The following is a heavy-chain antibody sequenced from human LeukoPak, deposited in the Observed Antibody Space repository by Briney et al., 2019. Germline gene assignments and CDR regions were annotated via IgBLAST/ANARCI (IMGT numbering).Heavy chain of an antibody. CDR2: INSDGINT. CDR1: GFTFSRNS. CDR3: ARDLGQYYDTSDNWFDP. D-gene: IGHD3-22*01. Sequence: GGSLRLSCAASGFTFSRNSMNWVRQAPGKGLEWVSRINSDGINTSYADSVKGRFTISRDNAKNTLNLQMNSLRAEDTAVYYCARDLGQYYDTSDNWFDPWGQGTLVTVSS. J-gene: IGHJ5*02. V-gene: IGHV3-74*01.